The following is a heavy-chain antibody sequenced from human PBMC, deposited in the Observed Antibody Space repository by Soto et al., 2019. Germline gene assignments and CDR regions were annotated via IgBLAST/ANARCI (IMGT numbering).Heavy chain of an antibody. V-gene: IGHV3-30*18. D-gene: IGHD3-22*01. J-gene: IGHJ4*02. Sequence: QVQLVESGGGVVQPGRSLRLSCAASGFTFSSYGMHWVRQAPGKGLEWVAVISYDGSNKYYADSVKGRFTISRDNSKNTLYLQMNSLRAEDTAVYYCAKTPLYDSSGYYLFHFDYWGQGTLVTVSS. CDR1: GFTFSSYG. CDR3: AKTPLYDSSGYYLFHFDY. CDR2: ISYDGSNK.